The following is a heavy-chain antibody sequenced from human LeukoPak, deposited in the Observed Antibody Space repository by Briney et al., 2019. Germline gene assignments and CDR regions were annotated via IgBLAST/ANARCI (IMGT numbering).Heavy chain of an antibody. Sequence: GGALRLSCAASGFTFSSYAMSWVRQAPGKGLEGVSAISGSGGSTYYADSVKGRFTISRDNSKNTLYLQMNSLRAEDTAVYYCAKSLDSSGYVFDYWGQGTLVTVSS. CDR1: GFTFSSYA. CDR3: AKSLDSSGYVFDY. D-gene: IGHD3-22*01. CDR2: ISGSGGST. V-gene: IGHV3-23*01. J-gene: IGHJ4*02.